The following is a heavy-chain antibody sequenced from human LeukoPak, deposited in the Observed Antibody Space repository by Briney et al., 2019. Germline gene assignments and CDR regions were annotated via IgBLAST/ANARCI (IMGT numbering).Heavy chain of an antibody. J-gene: IGHJ4*02. CDR2: IWYDGSNK. V-gene: IGHV3-33*06. D-gene: IGHD5-12*01. CDR3: AKGGYSGYDLPFDY. Sequence: GGSLRLSCAASGFTFSSYGMHWVRQAPGKGLGWVAVIWYDGSNKYYADSVKGRFTISRDNSKNTLYLQMNSLRAEDTAVYYCAKGGYSGYDLPFDYWGQGTLVTVSS. CDR1: GFTFSSYG.